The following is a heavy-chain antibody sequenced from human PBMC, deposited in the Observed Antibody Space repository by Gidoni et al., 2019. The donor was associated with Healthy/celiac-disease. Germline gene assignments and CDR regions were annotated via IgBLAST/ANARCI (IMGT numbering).Heavy chain of an antibody. J-gene: IGHJ4*02. Sequence: EVQLVESGGGLVKPGGSRRLSCAASGFTFSSYSMNWVRQAPGKGLEWVSSISSSSSYISYADSVKGRFTISRDNAKNSLYLQMNSLRAEDTAVYYCARVNGAYSSGWYVGYWGQGTLVTVSS. CDR1: GFTFSSYS. CDR2: ISSSSSYI. V-gene: IGHV3-21*01. D-gene: IGHD6-19*01. CDR3: ARVNGAYSSGWYVGY.